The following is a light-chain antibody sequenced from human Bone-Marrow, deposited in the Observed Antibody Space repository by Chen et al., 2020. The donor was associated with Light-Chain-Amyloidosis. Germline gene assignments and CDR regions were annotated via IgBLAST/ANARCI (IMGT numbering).Light chain of an antibody. Sequence: QSALTQPASVSGFPGQSITISCTGTNNDVGGHAFVSWYQRHPGKAPKFLIYEDTERASGVSKRFSGSRSGNTACLTISGLKAEDEADYYCSSFAAGSTWVFGGGTSLTVL. V-gene: IGLV2-23*01. J-gene: IGLJ3*02. CDR1: NNDVGGHAF. CDR2: EDT. CDR3: SSFAAGSTWV.